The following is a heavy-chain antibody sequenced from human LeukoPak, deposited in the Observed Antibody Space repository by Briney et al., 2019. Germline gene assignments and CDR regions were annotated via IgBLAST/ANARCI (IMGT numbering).Heavy chain of an antibody. CDR2: ISSSSSYI. Sequence: GGSLRLSCAASGFTFSSYSMNWVRQAPGKGLEWVSSISSSSSYIYYADSVKGRFTISRDNAKNSLYLQMNSLRAEDTAVYYCARGSDNTMVRGVQELFDYWGQGTLVTVSS. V-gene: IGHV3-21*01. J-gene: IGHJ4*02. CDR1: GFTFSSYS. CDR3: ARGSDNTMVRGVQELFDY. D-gene: IGHD3-10*01.